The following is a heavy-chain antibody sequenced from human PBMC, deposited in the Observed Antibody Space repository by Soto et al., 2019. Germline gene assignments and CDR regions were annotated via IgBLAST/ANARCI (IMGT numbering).Heavy chain of an antibody. Sequence: QVQLVESGGGVVQPGRSLRLSCAASGFTFSSYGMHWVRQAPGKGLEWVAVIWYDGSNKYYADSVKGRFTISRDNSQNTLYLQMNSLRAEDTAVYYCARAGYCTNGVCYSTWFDPWGQGTLVTVSS. J-gene: IGHJ5*02. D-gene: IGHD2-8*01. V-gene: IGHV3-33*01. CDR2: IWYDGSNK. CDR3: ARAGYCTNGVCYSTWFDP. CDR1: GFTFSSYG.